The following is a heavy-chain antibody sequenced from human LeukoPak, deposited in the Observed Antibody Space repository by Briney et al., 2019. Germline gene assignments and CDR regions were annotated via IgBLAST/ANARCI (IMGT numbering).Heavy chain of an antibody. CDR2: IWHDGSVE. CDR3: AKEGDQFRGYLDA. V-gene: IGHV3-33*06. D-gene: IGHD3-16*01. J-gene: IGHJ6*03. Sequence: GRSLRLSCTASGFIYSRLGMQWIRQAPGEGLEWVAMIWHDGSVEEYADSVKGRFTISRDNSQNTLYLQMNSLRDDDTAVYYCAKEGDQFRGYLDAWGKGTTVTVSS. CDR1: GFIYSRLG.